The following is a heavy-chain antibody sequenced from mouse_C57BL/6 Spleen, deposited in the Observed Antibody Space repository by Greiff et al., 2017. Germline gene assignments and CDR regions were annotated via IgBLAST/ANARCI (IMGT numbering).Heavy chain of an antibody. CDR3: ARARGAVMDY. CDR1: GFTFSDYY. J-gene: IGHJ4*01. V-gene: IGHV5-16*01. Sequence: EVMLVESEGGLVQPGSSMKLSCTASGFTFSDYYMAWVRQVPEKGLEWVANINYDGSSTYYLDSLKSRFIISRDNAKNILYLQMSSLKSEDTATYYCARARGAVMDYWGQGTSVTVSS. CDR2: INYDGSST.